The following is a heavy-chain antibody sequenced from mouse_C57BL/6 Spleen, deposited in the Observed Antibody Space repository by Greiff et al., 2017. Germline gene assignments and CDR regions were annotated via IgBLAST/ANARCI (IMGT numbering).Heavy chain of an antibody. J-gene: IGHJ3*01. CDR3: ARSSFYYGKGFAY. CDR2: IYWDDDK. CDR1: GFSLSTSGMG. V-gene: IGHV8-12*01. D-gene: IGHD2-1*01. Sequence: QVTPKVSGPGILQSSQTLSLTCSFSGFSLSTSGMGVSWIRQPSGKGLEWLAHIYWDDDKRYNPSLKSRLTISKDTSRNQVFLKITSVDTADTATYYCARSSFYYGKGFAYWGQGTLVTVSA.